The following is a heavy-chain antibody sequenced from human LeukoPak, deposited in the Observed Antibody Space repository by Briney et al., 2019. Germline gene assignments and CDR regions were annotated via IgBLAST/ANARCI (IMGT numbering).Heavy chain of an antibody. D-gene: IGHD2-2*01. CDR3: ARDGNIVVVPAATRTYYYYYMDV. CDR1: GGTFSSYA. Sequence: ASVKVSCKASGGTFSSYAISWVRQAPGQGLEWMGGIIPIFGTANYAQKLQGRVTMTTDTSTSTAYMELRSLRSDDTAVYYCARDGNIVVVPAATRTYYYYYMDVWGKGTTVTVSS. V-gene: IGHV1-69*05. CDR2: IIPIFGTA. J-gene: IGHJ6*03.